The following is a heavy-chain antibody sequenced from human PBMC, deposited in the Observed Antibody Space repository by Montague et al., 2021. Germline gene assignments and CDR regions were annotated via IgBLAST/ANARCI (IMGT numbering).Heavy chain of an antibody. CDR1: GDSISRSSYY. CDR2: IYSSGST. V-gene: IGHV4-39*01. J-gene: IGHJ5*02. D-gene: IGHD2-8*01. Sequence: SETLSLTCTVSGDSISRSSYYWGWICQPPGKGLEWIGSIYSSGSTYYNPSLKSRVTISADTSKNQFSLKLSSVTAADTAVYYCTRPGGYCTNDTCYFWFAPWGQGILVTVSS. CDR3: TRPGGYCTNDTCYFWFAP.